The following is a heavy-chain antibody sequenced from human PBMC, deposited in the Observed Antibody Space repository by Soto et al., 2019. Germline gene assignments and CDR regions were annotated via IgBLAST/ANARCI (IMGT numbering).Heavy chain of an antibody. Sequence: QVQLVESGGGVVQPGRSLRLSCAASGFTFSSYGMHWVRQAPGKGLEWVAVIWYDGSNKYYADSVKGRFTISRDNSKNTLYLQMNSLGAEDTAVYYCARDLTSSSWYWWFDPWGQGTLVTVSS. CDR1: GFTFSSYG. CDR3: ARDLTSSSWYWWFDP. V-gene: IGHV3-33*01. J-gene: IGHJ5*02. CDR2: IWYDGSNK. D-gene: IGHD6-13*01.